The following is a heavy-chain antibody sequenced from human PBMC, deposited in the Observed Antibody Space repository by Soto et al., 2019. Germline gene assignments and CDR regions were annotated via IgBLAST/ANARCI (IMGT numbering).Heavy chain of an antibody. Sequence: GASVKVSCKASGGTFSSYAISWVRQAPGQGLEWMGGIIPIFGTANYAQKFQGRVTITADESTSTAYMELSSLRSEDTAVYYCARERRIQLWSHYFDYWGQGTLVTVSS. CDR1: GGTFSSYA. J-gene: IGHJ4*02. D-gene: IGHD5-18*01. CDR2: IIPIFGTA. CDR3: ARERRIQLWSHYFDY. V-gene: IGHV1-69*13.